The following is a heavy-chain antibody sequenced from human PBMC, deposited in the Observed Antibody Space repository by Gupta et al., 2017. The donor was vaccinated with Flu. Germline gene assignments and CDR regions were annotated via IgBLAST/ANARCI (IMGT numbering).Heavy chain of an antibody. CDR3: ATVGRPDSSSSRKAYYYYYMDV. D-gene: IGHD6-6*01. J-gene: IGHJ6*03. V-gene: IGHV3-30-3*01. Sequence: RQAPGKGLEWVAFISDDGNKKYYTDSVKDRFTISRDDSKNTLYLQMNSLRAEDTAVYYCATVGRPDSSSSRKAYYYYYMDVWGKGTAVTVSS. CDR2: ISDDGNKK.